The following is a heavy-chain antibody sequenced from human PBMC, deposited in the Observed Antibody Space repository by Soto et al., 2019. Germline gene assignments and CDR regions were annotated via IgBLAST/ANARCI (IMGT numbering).Heavy chain of an antibody. V-gene: IGHV1-3*01. D-gene: IGHD6-13*01. CDR1: GYTFTNYA. Sequence: ASVKVSCKASGYTFTNYAIHWVRQAPGQGLEWMAWINAGNGNTRYSQKIQGRVTVTRGTSASTVYMELFRLTSEDTAVYYCARKVYTSSRLPYFDSWGQGTLVTVSS. CDR2: INAGNGNT. J-gene: IGHJ4*02. CDR3: ARKVYTSSRLPYFDS.